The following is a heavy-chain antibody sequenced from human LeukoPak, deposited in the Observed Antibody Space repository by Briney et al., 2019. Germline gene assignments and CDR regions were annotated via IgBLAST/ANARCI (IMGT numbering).Heavy chain of an antibody. CDR2: ISSSSSYI. V-gene: IGHV3-21*01. D-gene: IGHD3-10*01. Sequence: GGSLRLSCAASGFTFSSYSMNWVRQAPGKGLEWVSSISSSSSYIYYADSVKGRFTISRDNAKNSLYLQMNSLRAEDTAVYYCARDLVARYYGSGSYTHYYYYMDVWGKGTTVTVSS. J-gene: IGHJ6*03. CDR3: ARDLVARYYGSGSYTHYYYYMDV. CDR1: GFTFSSYS.